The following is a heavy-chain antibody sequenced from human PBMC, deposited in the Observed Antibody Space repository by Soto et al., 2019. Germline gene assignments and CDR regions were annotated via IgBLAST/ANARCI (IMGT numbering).Heavy chain of an antibody. Sequence: PGGSLRLSCVASGFTFSSFAMSWVRQAPGKGLEWVSVIYSGGSTYYADSVKGRFTISRDNSKNTLYLQMNSLRAEDTAVYYCARDSFSNYGSGSSSGQGTLVTV. CDR1: GFTFSSFA. CDR2: IYSGGST. V-gene: IGHV3-66*01. J-gene: IGHJ5*02. D-gene: IGHD3-10*01. CDR3: ARDSFSNYGSGSS.